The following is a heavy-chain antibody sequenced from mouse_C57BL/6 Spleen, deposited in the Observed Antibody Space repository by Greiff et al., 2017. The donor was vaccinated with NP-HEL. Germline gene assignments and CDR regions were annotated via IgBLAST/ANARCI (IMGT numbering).Heavy chain of an antibody. V-gene: IGHV1-64*01. J-gene: IGHJ1*03. CDR1: GYTFTSYW. CDR2: IHPNSGST. CDR3: ANSNYWYFDV. D-gene: IGHD2-5*01. Sequence: QVQLKQPGAELVKPGASVKLSCKASGYTFTSYWMHWVKQRPGQGLEWIGMIHPNSGSTNYNEKFKSKATLTVDKSSSTAYMQLSSLTSEDSAVYYYANSNYWYFDVWGTGTTVTVSS.